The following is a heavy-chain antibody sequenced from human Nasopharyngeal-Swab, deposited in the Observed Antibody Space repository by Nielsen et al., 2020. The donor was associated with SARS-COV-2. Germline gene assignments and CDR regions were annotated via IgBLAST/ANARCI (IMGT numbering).Heavy chain of an antibody. V-gene: IGHV1-69*06. J-gene: IGHJ4*02. CDR1: GYTFTYRY. CDR3: ARVGAFRGNYGDYEVY. Sequence: SVKVSCKASGYTFTYRYLHWVRQAPGQGLEWMGGIIPIFGAANYAQKFQGRVTITADKSTSTAYMELSSLRSEDTAVYYCARVGAFRGNYGDYEVYWGQGTPVTVSS. D-gene: IGHD4-17*01. CDR2: IIPIFGAA.